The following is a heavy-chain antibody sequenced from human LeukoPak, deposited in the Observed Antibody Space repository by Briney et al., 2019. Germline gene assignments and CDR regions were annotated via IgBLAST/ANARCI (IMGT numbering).Heavy chain of an antibody. V-gene: IGHV1-2*02. CDR1: GYTFTDYF. CDR3: ARELIEDQNWFDP. J-gene: IGHJ5*02. CDR2: INPHSGVT. D-gene: IGHD3-22*01. Sequence: ASVKVSCKPSGYTFTDYFIHWVRQAPGQGLEWMGWINPHSGVTNYAQKFQARVTLTRDTTITAAYMDLSGLRSDDTAVYFCARELIEDQNWFDPWGQGTQVTVSS.